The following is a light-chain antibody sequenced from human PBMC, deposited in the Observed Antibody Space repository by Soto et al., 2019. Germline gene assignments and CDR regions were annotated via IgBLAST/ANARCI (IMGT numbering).Light chain of an antibody. J-gene: IGKJ1*01. CDR2: GAS. CDR1: QSVSSSY. Sequence: EIVLTQSPGTLSLSPGERATLSCRASQSVSSSYLAWYQQKPGQAPRLLIYGASSRDTGIPDRFSGSGSGTDFTDTISRREVVECAVYYCQQYGSSFGQGTKVEIK. CDR3: QQYGSS. V-gene: IGKV3-20*01.